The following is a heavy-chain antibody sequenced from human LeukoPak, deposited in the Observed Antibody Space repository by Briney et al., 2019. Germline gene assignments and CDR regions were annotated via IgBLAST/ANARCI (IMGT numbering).Heavy chain of an antibody. J-gene: IGHJ6*02. CDR1: GFTFSNYA. D-gene: IGHD2-2*02. CDR3: ARDLYCSSTSCYTWNYYYGMDV. Sequence: GGSLRLSCAASGFTFSNYALHWVRQAPGKGLEWLAFISYDGNVRYYADSVKGRFTVSRDDSKITLYLQMNSLRAEDTAVYYCARDLYCSSTSCYTWNYYYGMDVWGQGTTVTVSS. CDR2: ISYDGNVR. V-gene: IGHV3-30-3*01.